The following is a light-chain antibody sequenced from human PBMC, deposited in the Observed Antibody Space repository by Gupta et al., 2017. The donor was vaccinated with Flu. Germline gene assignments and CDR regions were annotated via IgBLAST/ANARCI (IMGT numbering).Light chain of an antibody. CDR1: AGAVTSVFY. Sequence: QTVVTQEPSLTVSPGGTVTLTCAASAGAVTSVFYPNWFQQRPGQAPMPLMYSTNKKHSWTPARFSGSLLGGTAALTLSGVQAEDEADYYCQIYFGTTVLFGGGTKLTVL. CDR2: STN. V-gene: IGLV7-43*01. J-gene: IGLJ3*02. CDR3: QIYFGTTVL.